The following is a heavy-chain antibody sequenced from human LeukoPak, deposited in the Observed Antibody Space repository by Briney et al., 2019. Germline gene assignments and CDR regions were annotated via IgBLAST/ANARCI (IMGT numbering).Heavy chain of an antibody. CDR3: GREGAAVLTQVDY. Sequence: GGSLRLSCAASGFSFSSYWMQWVSQAPGKGLVWVSRISRDGSTTSYADSVRGRFTISRDNAKSKLYLQINSLRAEDTAVYYCGREGAAVLTQVDYWGQGTLVTVAS. D-gene: IGHD3-10*01. CDR2: ISRDGSTT. CDR1: GFSFSSYW. V-gene: IGHV3-74*01. J-gene: IGHJ4*02.